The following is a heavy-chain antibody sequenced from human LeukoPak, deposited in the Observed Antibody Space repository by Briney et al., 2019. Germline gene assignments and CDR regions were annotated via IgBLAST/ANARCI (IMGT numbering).Heavy chain of an antibody. D-gene: IGHD1-26*01. CDR1: GYTFTSYG. Sequence: ASVKFSCKASGYTFTSYGISWVRQAPGQGLEWMGWISAYNGKTKYAQKFQGRVTMTTDTSTSTAYMELRSLRSDDTAVYYCASVVGATILDYWGQGTLVTVSS. CDR3: ASVVGATILDY. V-gene: IGHV1-18*01. CDR2: ISAYNGKT. J-gene: IGHJ4*02.